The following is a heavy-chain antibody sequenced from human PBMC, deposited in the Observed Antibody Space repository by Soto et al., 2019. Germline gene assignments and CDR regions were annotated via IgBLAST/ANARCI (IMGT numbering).Heavy chain of an antibody. Sequence: QVQLVQSGAEVKKPGSSVKVSCKASTDTFTGYTVTWVRQAPGQGLEWVGRVIPILGASNFAQKFQGRVTISADKSADTAYMVLTGLPSEDTAVYYCARSRGSYYTNFHSWGQGTLVTVSS. V-gene: IGHV1-69*08. CDR2: VIPILGAS. J-gene: IGHJ4*02. CDR3: ARSRGSYYTNFHS. CDR1: TDTFTGYT. D-gene: IGHD3-10*01.